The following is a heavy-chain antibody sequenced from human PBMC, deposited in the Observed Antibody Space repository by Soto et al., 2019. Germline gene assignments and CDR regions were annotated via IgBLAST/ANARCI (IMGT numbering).Heavy chain of an antibody. J-gene: IGHJ4*02. D-gene: IGHD2-15*01. Sequence: QITLKESGPTLVKPTQTLTLTCSFSGFSLSTRGMSVGWIRQPPGKALEWLALIYWDDDKRYSPSLKSRRTITKDTPNNQLVLTMTNMDPVDTASYYCAHVLGYCSGGSCYSGPSVYWGQGTQVTVSS. CDR1: GFSLSTRGMS. CDR2: IYWDDDK. V-gene: IGHV2-5*02. CDR3: AHVLGYCSGGSCYSGPSVY.